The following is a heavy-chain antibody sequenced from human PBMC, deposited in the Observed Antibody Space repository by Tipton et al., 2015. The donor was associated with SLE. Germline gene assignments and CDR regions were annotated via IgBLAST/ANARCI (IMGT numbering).Heavy chain of an antibody. CDR2: IYYTGST. V-gene: IGHV4-59*04. Sequence: TLSLTCTVSGGPISRYSWNWIRQPPGKGLEWIGSIYYTGSTHYNPSLKSRVTMSVDTSKNQFSLKLSSVTAADTAVFYCARHWGKDGYNYWYFDLWGRGTLVTVSS. CDR3: ARHWGKDGYNYWYFDL. J-gene: IGHJ2*01. CDR1: GGPISRYS. D-gene: IGHD5-24*01.